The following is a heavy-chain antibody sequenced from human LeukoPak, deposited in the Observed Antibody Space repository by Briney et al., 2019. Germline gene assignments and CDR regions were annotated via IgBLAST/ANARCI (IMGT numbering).Heavy chain of an antibody. D-gene: IGHD4-17*01. Sequence: GGSLRLSCAASGFTFSSYAMSWVRQAPGKGLEWVSGISGSGGSTYYADSVKGRFTISRDNFKNTLYLQMNSLRVEDTAVYYCAKYRSVTTSYFDYWGQGTLVTVSS. CDR1: GFTFSSYA. J-gene: IGHJ4*02. CDR3: AKYRSVTTSYFDY. CDR2: ISGSGGST. V-gene: IGHV3-23*01.